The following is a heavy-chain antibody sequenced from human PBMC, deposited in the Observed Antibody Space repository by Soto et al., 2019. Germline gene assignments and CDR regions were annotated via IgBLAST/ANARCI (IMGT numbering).Heavy chain of an antibody. CDR3: AKVYLLRYFDWLLPDY. Sequence: GGSLRLSCAASGFTFSSYGMHWVRQAPGKGLEWVAVISYDGSNKYYADSVKGRFTISRDNSKNTLYLQMNSLRAEDTAVYYCAKVYLLRYFDWLLPDYWGQGTLVTVSS. V-gene: IGHV3-30*18. CDR1: GFTFSSYG. D-gene: IGHD3-9*01. J-gene: IGHJ4*02. CDR2: ISYDGSNK.